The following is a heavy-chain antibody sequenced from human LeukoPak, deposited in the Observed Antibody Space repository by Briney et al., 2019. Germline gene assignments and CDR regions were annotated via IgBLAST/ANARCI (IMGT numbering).Heavy chain of an antibody. J-gene: IGHJ3*02. Sequence: SETLSLTCTVSGGSISSSSYYWGWIRQPPGKGLEWIGSIYYSGSTYHNPSLKSRVTISVDTSKNQFSLKLSSVTAADTAVYYCARDLDDSSGYYYVRAFDIWGQGTMVTVSS. CDR3: ARDLDDSSGYYYVRAFDI. V-gene: IGHV4-39*07. CDR2: IYYSGST. CDR1: GGSISSSSYY. D-gene: IGHD3-22*01.